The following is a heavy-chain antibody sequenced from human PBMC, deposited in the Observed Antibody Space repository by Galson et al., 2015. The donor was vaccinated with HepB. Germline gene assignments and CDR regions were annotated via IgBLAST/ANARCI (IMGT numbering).Heavy chain of an antibody. J-gene: IGHJ5*02. CDR3: ARVVSYYGSGGREDWFDP. V-gene: IGHV4-30-2*01. CDR1: GGSISSGGYS. CDR2: IYHSGST. Sequence: TLSLTCTVSGGSISSGGYSWSWIRQPPGKGLEWIGYIYHSGSTYYNPSLKSRVTISVDRSKNQFSLKLSSVTAADTAVYYCARVVSYYGSGGREDWFDPWGQGTLVTVSS. D-gene: IGHD3-10*01.